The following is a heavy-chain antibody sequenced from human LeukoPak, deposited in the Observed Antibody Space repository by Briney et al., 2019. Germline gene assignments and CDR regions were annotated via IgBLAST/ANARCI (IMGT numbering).Heavy chain of an antibody. J-gene: IGHJ4*02. Sequence: PGGSLRLSCAASGFTFSSYGMHWVRQAPGKGLEWVAFIRYDGSNKYYADSVKGRFTISRDNSKNTLYLQMNSLRAEDTAVYYCAKDRQQLNGNYFDYWGQGTLVTVSS. CDR1: GFTFSSYG. D-gene: IGHD6-13*01. CDR3: AKDRQQLNGNYFDY. CDR2: IRYDGSNK. V-gene: IGHV3-30*02.